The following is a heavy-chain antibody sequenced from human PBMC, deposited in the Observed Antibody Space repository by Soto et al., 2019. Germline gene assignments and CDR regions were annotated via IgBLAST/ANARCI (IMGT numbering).Heavy chain of an antibody. V-gene: IGHV4-31*03. Sequence: QVHLQESGPGLVKPSQTLSLTCTVSGGSISSGGYYWSWIRQLPGKGLEWIGYISYSGRTYYNPSLKSRLSISVDTSTNQFSLKLYTVTAADTAVYYCARIRDYYLFIDCWGQGTLVTVSS. D-gene: IGHD3-10*01. CDR2: ISYSGRT. J-gene: IGHJ4*02. CDR3: ARIRDYYLFIDC. CDR1: GGSISSGGYY.